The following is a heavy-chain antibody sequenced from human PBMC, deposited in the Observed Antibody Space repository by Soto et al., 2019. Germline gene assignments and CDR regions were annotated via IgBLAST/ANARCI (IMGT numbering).Heavy chain of an antibody. V-gene: IGHV1-2*02. CDR3: ARSVVVITFSGGGLGY. CDR1: GYTFTGYY. J-gene: IGHJ4*02. Sequence: ASVKVSCKASGYTFTGYYMHWARQAPGQGLEWMGWIKSFNGDTNYAQKFQGRVTLTRDTSISTAYMELSRLKSDDTAVYYCARSVVVITFSGGGLGYWGQGTLVTVSS. CDR2: IKSFNGDT. D-gene: IGHD3-22*01.